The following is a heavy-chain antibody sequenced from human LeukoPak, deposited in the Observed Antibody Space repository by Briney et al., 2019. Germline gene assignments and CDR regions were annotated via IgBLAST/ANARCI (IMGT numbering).Heavy chain of an antibody. V-gene: IGHV3-21*01. Sequence: GRSLRLSCAASGFTFSSYSIDWVRQAPGKGLEWVSSISTTSRHIYYADSVKGRFTISRDNPKNSLYLQMTSLRAEDTAVYYCARGSVELQRLDAFDVWGQGTMVTVSS. CDR2: ISTTSRHI. CDR1: GFTFSSYS. D-gene: IGHD6-25*01. J-gene: IGHJ3*01. CDR3: ARGSVELQRLDAFDV.